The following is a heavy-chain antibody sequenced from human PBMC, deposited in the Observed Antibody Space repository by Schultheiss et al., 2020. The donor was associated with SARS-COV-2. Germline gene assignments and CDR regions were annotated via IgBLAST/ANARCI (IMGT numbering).Heavy chain of an antibody. Sequence: GGSLRLSCAASGFTFSSYSMNWVRQAPGKGLEWVSAISGSGGSTYYADSVKGRFTISRDNAKNSLYLQMNSLRAEDTAVYYCARAQELDVWGQGTTVTVSS. V-gene: IGHV3-21*04. D-gene: IGHD2/OR15-2a*01. CDR3: ARAQELDV. J-gene: IGHJ6*02. CDR2: ISGSGGST. CDR1: GFTFSSYS.